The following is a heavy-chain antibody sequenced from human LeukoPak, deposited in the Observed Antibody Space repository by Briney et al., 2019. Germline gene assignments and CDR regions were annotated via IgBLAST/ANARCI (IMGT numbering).Heavy chain of an antibody. D-gene: IGHD1-1*01. V-gene: IGHV3-21*01. CDR1: GFTFSSYS. J-gene: IGHJ4*02. CDR3: ARVESPTDY. CDR2: ISSSSTYI. Sequence: PGGSLRLSCAASGFTFSSYSMNWVRQAPGKGLEWVSSISSSSTYIYYADSLMGRFTISRDNAKNSLYLQMNSLRAEDTAVYYCARVESPTDYWGQGTLVTVSS.